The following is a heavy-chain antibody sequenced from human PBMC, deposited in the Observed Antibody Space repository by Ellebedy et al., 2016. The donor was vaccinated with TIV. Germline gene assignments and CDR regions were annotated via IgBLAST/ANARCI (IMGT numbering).Heavy chain of an antibody. CDR2: IYYSGST. CDR3: AREYFDWFCWFNP. CDR1: GGSISSYY. Sequence: SETLSLTXTVSGGSISSYYWSWIRQPPGKGLEWIGYIYYSGSTNYNPSLKSRVTISVDTSKNQFSLKLSSVTAADTAVYYCAREYFDWFCWFNPWGQGTLVTVSS. J-gene: IGHJ5*02. D-gene: IGHD3-9*01. V-gene: IGHV4-59*12.